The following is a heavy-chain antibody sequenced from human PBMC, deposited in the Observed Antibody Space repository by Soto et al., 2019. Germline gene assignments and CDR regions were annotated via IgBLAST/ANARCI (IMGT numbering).Heavy chain of an antibody. J-gene: IGHJ6*02. CDR2: IWYDGSNK. CDR3: ARDRGMTTKDYDGMDV. CDR1: GFTFSSYG. D-gene: IGHD3-10*01. V-gene: IGHV3-33*01. Sequence: QVQLVESGGGVVQPGRSLRLSCAASGFTFSSYGMHWVRQAPGKGLEWVAVIWYDGSNKYYADSVKGRFTISRDNSKNTLYLQMNSLRAEDTAVYYCARDRGMTTKDYDGMDVWGQGTTVTVSS.